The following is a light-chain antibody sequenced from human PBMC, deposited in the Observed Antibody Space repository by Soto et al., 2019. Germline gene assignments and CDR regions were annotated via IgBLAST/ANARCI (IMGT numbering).Light chain of an antibody. CDR2: GAS. V-gene: IGKV1-5*01. CDR3: QQYDSFSGT. Sequence: IRMTQSPSTQSASVGDRVTITCRASQSIINWLAWYQQKPGKAPKLLIYGASSLESGVPSRFSGSGSGTEFTLTITNLQPDDFATYYCQQYDSFSGTFGQGTKVDIK. CDR1: QSIINW. J-gene: IGKJ1*01.